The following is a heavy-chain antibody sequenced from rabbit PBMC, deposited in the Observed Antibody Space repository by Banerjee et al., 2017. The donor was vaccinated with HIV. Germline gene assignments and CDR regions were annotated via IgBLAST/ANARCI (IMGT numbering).Heavy chain of an antibody. CDR2: IDPVFGST. V-gene: IGHV1S47*01. J-gene: IGHJ4*01. CDR1: GFDFSSYG. D-gene: IGHD2-1*01. CDR3: ARLYSYDDYEYNL. Sequence: QEQLVESGGGLVQPGGSLTLSCKGSGFDFSSYGVSWVRQAPGKGLEWIGYIDPVFGSTYYATWVNGRFTISRSTSLNTVTLQMTSLTAADTATYFCARLYSYDDYEYNLWGPGTLVTVS.